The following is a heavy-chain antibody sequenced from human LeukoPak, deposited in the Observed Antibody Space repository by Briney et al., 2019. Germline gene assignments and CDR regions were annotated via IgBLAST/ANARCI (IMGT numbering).Heavy chain of an antibody. D-gene: IGHD3-10*01. CDR2: FSSDGSST. CDR1: GFTFSSAA. CDR3: VKTLKYYGSGRGLIHS. V-gene: IGHV3-64D*06. Sequence: PGGSLTHFCSASGFTFSSAAMYWVRQAPGKGLEYVSAFSSDGSSTFYAGSVKGRFTSSRDNSKNMLYLQMSSLRADDTAVYYCVKTLKYYGSGRGLIHSWGQGILVTVSS. J-gene: IGHJ5*02.